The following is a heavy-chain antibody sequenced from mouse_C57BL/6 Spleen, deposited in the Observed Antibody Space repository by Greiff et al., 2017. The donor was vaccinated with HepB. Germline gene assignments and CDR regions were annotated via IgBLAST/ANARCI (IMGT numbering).Heavy chain of an antibody. Sequence: EVKLQESGGDLVKPGGSLKLSCAASGFTFSSYGMSWVRQTPDKRLEWVATISSGGSYTYYPDSVKGRFTISRDNAKNTLYLQMSSLKSEDTAMYYCARQEDDYGSSYWYFDVWGTGTTVTVSS. CDR1: GFTFSSYG. V-gene: IGHV5-6*01. J-gene: IGHJ1*03. D-gene: IGHD1-1*01. CDR3: ARQEDDYGSSYWYFDV. CDR2: ISSGGSYT.